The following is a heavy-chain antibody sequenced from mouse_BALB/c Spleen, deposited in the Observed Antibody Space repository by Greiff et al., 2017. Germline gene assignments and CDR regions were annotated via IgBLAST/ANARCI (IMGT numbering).Heavy chain of an antibody. D-gene: IGHD2-14*01. CDR3: ARPVRPRYDEGAFAY. J-gene: IGHJ3*01. V-gene: IGHV14-1*01. CDR2: IHPSDSET. Sequence: EVQLVESGAELVRSGASVKLSCTASGFNIKDYYMHWVKQRPGQGLEWIGMIHPSDSETRLNQKFKDKATLTVDKSSSTAYMQLSSPTSEDSAVYYCARPVRPRYDEGAFAYWGQGTLVTVSA. CDR1: GFNIKDYY.